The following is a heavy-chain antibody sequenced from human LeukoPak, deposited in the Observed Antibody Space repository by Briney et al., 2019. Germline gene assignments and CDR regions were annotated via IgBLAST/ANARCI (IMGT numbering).Heavy chain of an antibody. CDR1: GGTFSSYA. Sequence: GASVKVSCKASGGTFSSYAISWVRQAPGQGLEWMGRIIPIFGTANYAQKFQGRVTITTDESTSTAYMELGSLRSEDTAVYYCARDGGLVITPYMDVWGKGTTVTVSS. V-gene: IGHV1-69*05. D-gene: IGHD3-16*01. CDR3: ARDGGLVITPYMDV. CDR2: IIPIFGTA. J-gene: IGHJ6*03.